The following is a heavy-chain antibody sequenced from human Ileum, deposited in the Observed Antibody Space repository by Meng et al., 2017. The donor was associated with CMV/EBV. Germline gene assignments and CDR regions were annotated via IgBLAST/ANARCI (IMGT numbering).Heavy chain of an antibody. D-gene: IGHD3-10*01. CDR1: GFKFDDYS. CDR2: ITWNGGRT. J-gene: IGHJ4*02. V-gene: IGHV3-43*01. Sequence: GESLKISCVGSGFKFDDYSMHWVRQSPGKGLEWISLITWNGGRTYYGDAVKGRFVISRDNRKNLLNLEMNSLTTEDSGLYHCAKDIFGSGSPYDYWGQGTRVTVSS. CDR3: AKDIFGSGSPYDY.